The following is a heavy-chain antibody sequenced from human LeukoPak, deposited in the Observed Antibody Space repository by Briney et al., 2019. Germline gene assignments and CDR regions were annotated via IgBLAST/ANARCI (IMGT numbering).Heavy chain of an antibody. CDR2: IVPIFDTA. Sequence: SVKVSCKASGYTFTGYYMHWVRQAPGQGLEWMGGIVPIFDTADYAQKFQGRLTITADDSTSTAYMELSSLRAEDTAVYYCARDLLGSHTSYSSGAWDYWGQGTLVTVSS. CDR1: GYTFTGYY. D-gene: IGHD3-9*01. CDR3: ARDLLGSHTSYSSGAWDY. V-gene: IGHV1-69*13. J-gene: IGHJ4*02.